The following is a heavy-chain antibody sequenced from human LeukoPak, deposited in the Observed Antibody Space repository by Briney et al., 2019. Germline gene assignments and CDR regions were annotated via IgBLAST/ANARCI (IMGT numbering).Heavy chain of an antibody. CDR1: GYTLTELS. J-gene: IGHJ4*02. Sequence: GASVKVSCKVSGYTLTELSMHWVRQAPGQGLEWMGGIIPIFGTANYAQKFQGRVTITADESTSTAYMELSSLRSEDTAAYYCARESDDILTGNFDYWGQGTLVTVSS. D-gene: IGHD3-9*01. CDR3: ARESDDILTGNFDY. CDR2: IIPIFGTA. V-gene: IGHV1-69*13.